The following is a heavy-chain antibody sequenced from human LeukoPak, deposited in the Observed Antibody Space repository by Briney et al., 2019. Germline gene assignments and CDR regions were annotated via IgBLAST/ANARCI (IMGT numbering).Heavy chain of an antibody. D-gene: IGHD6-13*01. CDR2: ISYDGSNK. CDR3: AKQQLVSSAFDI. V-gene: IGHV3-30*18. J-gene: IGHJ3*02. Sequence: GGSLRLSCAASGFTFSSYGMHWVRQAPGKGLEWVAVISYDGSNKYYADSVKGRFTISRDNSKNTLYLQMNSLRAEDTAVYYCAKQQLVSSAFDIWGQGTMVTVSS. CDR1: GFTFSSYG.